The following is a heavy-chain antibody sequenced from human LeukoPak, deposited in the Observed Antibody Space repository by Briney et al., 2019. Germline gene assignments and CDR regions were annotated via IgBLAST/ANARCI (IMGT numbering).Heavy chain of an antibody. D-gene: IGHD3-10*01. J-gene: IGHJ4*02. Sequence: GGSLRLSCAASGFTFSSYNMNWVRQAPGKGLEWVSSISSSSSYIYYADSVKGRFTISRDNAKNSLYLQMNSLRAEDTAVYYCARVTYGSGTYGAFDYWGQGTLVTVSS. CDR3: ARVTYGSGTYGAFDY. CDR2: ISSSSSYI. V-gene: IGHV3-21*04. CDR1: GFTFSSYN.